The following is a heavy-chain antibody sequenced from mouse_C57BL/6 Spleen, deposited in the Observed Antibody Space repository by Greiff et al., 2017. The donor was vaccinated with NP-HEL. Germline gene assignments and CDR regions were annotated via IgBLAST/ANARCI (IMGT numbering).Heavy chain of an antibody. Sequence: VQLQQSGAELVRPGASVKLSCTASGFNIKDDYMHWVKQRPEQGLEWIGWIDPENGDTEYASKFQGKATITADTSSNTAYLQLSSLTSEDTAVYYCTTYECVFADWGKVTLVTGSA. CDR3: TTYECVFAD. CDR2: IDPENGDT. D-gene: IGHD2-12*01. J-gene: IGHJ3*01. V-gene: IGHV14-4*01. CDR1: GFNIKDDY.